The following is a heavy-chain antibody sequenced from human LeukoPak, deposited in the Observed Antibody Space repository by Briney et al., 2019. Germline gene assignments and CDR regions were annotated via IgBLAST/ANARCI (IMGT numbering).Heavy chain of an antibody. Sequence: SETLSLTCTVSGGSISSSSYYWGWIRQPPGKGLEWIGSIYYSGSTYYNPSLKSRVTISVDTSKNQFYLKLSSVTAADTAVYYCARHDLYCTSTSCSTYDYVWGSYRYRGSYAFDIWGQGTMVTVSS. V-gene: IGHV4-39*01. D-gene: IGHD3-16*02. CDR2: IYYSGST. CDR1: GGSISSSSYY. J-gene: IGHJ3*02. CDR3: ARHDLYCTSTSCSTYDYVWGSYRYRGSYAFDI.